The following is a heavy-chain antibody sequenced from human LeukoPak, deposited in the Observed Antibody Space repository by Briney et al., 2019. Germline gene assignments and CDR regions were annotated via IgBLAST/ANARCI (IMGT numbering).Heavy chain of an antibody. CDR3: ARDSQGSR. Sequence: PGGSLRLSCAASGFTFSGSAMHWVRQAPGKGLEWVASIKPDGSEKYYVDSVKGRFTISRDNAKNSLYLQMNSLRAEDTAVYYCARDSQGSRWGQGTLVTVSS. D-gene: IGHD1-26*01. CDR1: GFTFSGSA. CDR2: IKPDGSEK. J-gene: IGHJ4*02. V-gene: IGHV3-7*01.